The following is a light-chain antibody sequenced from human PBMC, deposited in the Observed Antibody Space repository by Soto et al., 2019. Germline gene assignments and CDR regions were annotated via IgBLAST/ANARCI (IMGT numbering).Light chain of an antibody. V-gene: IGKV3-11*01. Sequence: DIVLTQSPATLSLSPGEGATLSCRASQSVNSYLVWYQQKPGQAPRLLIYDASNRATGIPARFSGSGSGTDFTLTISSLEPEDFAVYYCQQYNSYITFGGGTKVEVK. CDR3: QQYNSYIT. CDR1: QSVNSY. J-gene: IGKJ4*01. CDR2: DAS.